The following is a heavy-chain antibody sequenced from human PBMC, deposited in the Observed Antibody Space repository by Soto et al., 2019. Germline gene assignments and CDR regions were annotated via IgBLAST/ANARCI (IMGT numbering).Heavy chain of an antibody. CDR2: LHHGGST. CDR3: TKKSAYALDY. Sequence: SETLSLTCDVSRYSINNNNWWSWVRQPPGGGLEWIGELHHGGSTNYNPSLESRVTFSVDISKNQFFLKLSSVTAADTAVYYCTKKSAYALDYWGQGTLVTVSS. J-gene: IGHJ4*02. CDR1: RYSINNNNW. V-gene: IGHV4-4*02. D-gene: IGHD5-12*01.